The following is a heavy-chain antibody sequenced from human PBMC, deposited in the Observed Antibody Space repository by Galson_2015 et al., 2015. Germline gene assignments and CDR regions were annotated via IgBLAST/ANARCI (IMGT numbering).Heavy chain of an antibody. Sequence: SLRLSCAASGFTFSNAWMSWVLQAPGKGLEWVGRIESKTDGGTTDYAAPVKGRFTISRDDSKNTLYLQMNSLKTEDTAVYYCTTDEYGAGGDYWGQGTLVTVSS. CDR1: GFTFSNAW. D-gene: IGHD4-17*01. CDR3: TTDEYGAGGDY. J-gene: IGHJ4*02. V-gene: IGHV3-15*04. CDR2: IESKTDGGTT.